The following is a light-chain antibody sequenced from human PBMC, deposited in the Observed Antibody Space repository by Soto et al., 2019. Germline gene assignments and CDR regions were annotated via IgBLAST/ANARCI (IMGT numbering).Light chain of an antibody. J-gene: IGKJ4*01. Sequence: AIPLTQSPSSLSASIGDRVTITCRARQGIGSALAWYQQSPGKPPKLLIFDASTLENGVPSRLSGGGSGTDFTRIISSLQPEDFATYYCLLFNTYPQSFGGGTKVEMK. CDR3: LLFNTYPQS. CDR1: QGIGSA. V-gene: IGKV1-13*02. CDR2: DAS.